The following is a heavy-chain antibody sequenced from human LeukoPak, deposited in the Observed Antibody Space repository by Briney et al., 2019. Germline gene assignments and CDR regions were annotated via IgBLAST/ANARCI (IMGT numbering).Heavy chain of an antibody. CDR1: GFTFSSYS. CDR3: APQGYDFWSGYYPY. Sequence: GSLRLSCAASGFTFSSYSMNWVRQPPGKGLEWIGSIYYSGSTYYNPSLKSRVTISVDTSKNQFSLKLSSVTAADTAVYYCAPQGYDFWSGYYPYWGQGTLVTVSS. CDR2: IYYSGST. V-gene: IGHV4-39*07. J-gene: IGHJ4*02. D-gene: IGHD3-3*01.